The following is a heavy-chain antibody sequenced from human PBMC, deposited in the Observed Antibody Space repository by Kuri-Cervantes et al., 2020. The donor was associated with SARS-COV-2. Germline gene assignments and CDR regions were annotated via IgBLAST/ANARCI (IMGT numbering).Heavy chain of an antibody. CDR2: ISSSSTI. CDR3: ARPNWGLDY. Sequence: GGSLRLSCAASGFTFSSYSMNWVRQAPGKGLEWVSSISSSSTIYYADSVKGRFTISRDNAKNSLYLQMNSLRAEDTAVYYCARPNWGLDYWGQGTLVTVSS. CDR1: GFTFSSYS. J-gene: IGHJ4*02. V-gene: IGHV3-69-1*01. D-gene: IGHD7-27*01.